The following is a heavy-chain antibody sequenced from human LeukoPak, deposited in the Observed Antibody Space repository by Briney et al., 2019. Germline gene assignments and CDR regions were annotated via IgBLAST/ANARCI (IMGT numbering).Heavy chain of an antibody. Sequence: SETLSLTCTVSGDSISSYYWTWIRQPPGKGLEWIGYIYYSGSTNYNPFLKSRVTISVDTSKNQFSLKLSSVTAADTAVYYCARENNYFDYWGQGTLVAVSS. CDR2: IYYSGST. CDR3: ARENNYFDY. J-gene: IGHJ4*02. CDR1: GDSISSYY. V-gene: IGHV4-59*01.